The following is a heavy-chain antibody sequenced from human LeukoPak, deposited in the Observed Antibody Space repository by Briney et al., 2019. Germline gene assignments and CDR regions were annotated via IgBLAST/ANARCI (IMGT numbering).Heavy chain of an antibody. J-gene: IGHJ4*02. Sequence: SETLSLTCNVSGASTTRYYWSWVRQPPGKRLEWLASISYSGRTDSDPSLKSRVIMSLDTSKNHFSLKLSSLTAADTAVYYCARDLSGGRGYFDSWGQGTLVTVSS. V-gene: IGHV4-59*01. CDR2: ISYSGRT. CDR3: ARDLSGGRGYFDS. D-gene: IGHD3-10*01. CDR1: GASTTRYY.